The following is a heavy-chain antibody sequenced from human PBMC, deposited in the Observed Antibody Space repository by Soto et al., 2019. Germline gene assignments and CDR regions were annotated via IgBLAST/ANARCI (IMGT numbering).Heavy chain of an antibody. Sequence: ASVKVSCKVSGYTLTELSMHWVRQAPGKGLEWMGGFDPEDGETIYAQKFQGRVTMTEDTSTDTAYMELSSLRSEDTAVYYCATVPFRGGRWFGPWGQVTLFPVSS. CDR1: GYTLTELS. CDR2: FDPEDGET. CDR3: ATVPFRGGRWFGP. V-gene: IGHV1-24*01. J-gene: IGHJ5*02. D-gene: IGHD3-10*01.